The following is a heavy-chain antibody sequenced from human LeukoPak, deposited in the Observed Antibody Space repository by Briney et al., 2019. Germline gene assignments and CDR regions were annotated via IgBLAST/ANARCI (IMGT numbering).Heavy chain of an antibody. CDR1: GDSVSSQRAA. CDR3: AREDEVGTTWSWFDP. D-gene: IGHD1-26*01. CDR2: TYYRSKWYN. J-gene: IGHJ5*02. Sequence: SQTLSLTCAISGDSVSSQRAAWNWMTQSPSRGLEWLVRTYYRSKWYNNYAVSVKSRININPDTSKNQFSMQLNSVTPEDTAMYYCAREDEVGTTWSWFDPWGQGTPVTVSS. V-gene: IGHV6-1*01.